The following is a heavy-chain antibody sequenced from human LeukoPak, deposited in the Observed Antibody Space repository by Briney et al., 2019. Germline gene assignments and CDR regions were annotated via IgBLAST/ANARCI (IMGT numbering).Heavy chain of an antibody. CDR2: IYYSGST. Sequence: PSETLSLTCTVSGGSISSSSYYWGWIRLPPGKGLEWIGSIYYSGSTYYNPSLKSRVTISVDTSKNQFSLKLSSVTAADTAVYYCASNFYGSGTPPAFDIWGQGTMVTVSS. CDR1: GGSISSSSYY. V-gene: IGHV4-39*01. D-gene: IGHD3-10*01. CDR3: ASNFYGSGTPPAFDI. J-gene: IGHJ3*02.